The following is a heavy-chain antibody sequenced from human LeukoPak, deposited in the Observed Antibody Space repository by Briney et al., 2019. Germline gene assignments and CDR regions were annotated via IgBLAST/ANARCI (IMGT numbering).Heavy chain of an antibody. D-gene: IGHD5-18*01. CDR2: IYTSGST. Sequence: SETLSLTCTVSGASISSYYWSGIRQPAGKGLEWIGRIYTSGSTNYNPSLKSRVTISVDKSKNQLSLKLSSVTAADTAVYYCARGPVDTTYLGFDYWGQGTLVTVSS. CDR3: ARGPVDTTYLGFDY. CDR1: GASISSYY. V-gene: IGHV4-4*07. J-gene: IGHJ4*02.